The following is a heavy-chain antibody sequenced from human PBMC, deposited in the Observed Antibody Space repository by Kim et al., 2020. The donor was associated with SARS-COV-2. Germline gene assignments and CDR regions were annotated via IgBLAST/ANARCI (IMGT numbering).Heavy chain of an antibody. Sequence: GGSLRLSCAASGFTFSSYSMNWVRQAPGKGLEWVSSIGPSSTNMYYADSVKGRFTISRDNAKNSLYLQMNSLRAEDTAVYYCARAWDGWGQGTLVTVSS. CDR2: IGPSSTNM. D-gene: IGHD1-26*01. CDR3: ARAWDG. V-gene: IGHV3-21*01. CDR1: GFTFSSYS. J-gene: IGHJ4*02.